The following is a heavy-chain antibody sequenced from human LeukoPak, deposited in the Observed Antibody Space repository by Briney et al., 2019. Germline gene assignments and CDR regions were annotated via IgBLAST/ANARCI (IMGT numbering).Heavy chain of an antibody. V-gene: IGHV4-59*01. J-gene: IGHJ6*02. Sequence: SETLSLTCTVSGGSISSYYWSWIRQPPGKGLGWIGYIYYSGSTNYNPSLKSRVTISVDTSKNQFSLKLSSVTAADTAVYYCARASGGELLNGMDVWAKGPRSASP. CDR2: IYYSGST. CDR3: ARASGGELLNGMDV. CDR1: GGSISSYY. D-gene: IGHD1-26*01.